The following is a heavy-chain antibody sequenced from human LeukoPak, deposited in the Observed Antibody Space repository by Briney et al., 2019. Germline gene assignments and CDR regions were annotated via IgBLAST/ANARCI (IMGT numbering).Heavy chain of an antibody. CDR2: INPSGGST. D-gene: IGHD6-13*01. CDR3: ARTRRAAGIGY. Sequence: ASVKVSCKASGYTFTNYYMHWVRQAPGQGLEWMGIINPSGGSTSYAQKFQGRVTMTRDMSTSTVYMELSSLRSEDTAVYYCARTRRAAGIGYWGQGTLVTVSS. J-gene: IGHJ4*02. V-gene: IGHV1-46*01. CDR1: GYTFTNYY.